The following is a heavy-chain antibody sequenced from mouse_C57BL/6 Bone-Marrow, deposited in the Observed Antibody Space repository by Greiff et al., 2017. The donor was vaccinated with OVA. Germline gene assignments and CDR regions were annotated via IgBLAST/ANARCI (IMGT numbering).Heavy chain of an antibody. CDR3: ARHAGLDYAMDY. Sequence: EVQLVESGGDLVKPGGSLKLSCAASGFTFSSYGMSWVRQTPDKRLEWVATISSGGSYTYYPDSVKGRFTISRDNAKNTLYLQMSSLKSEDTAVYYCARHAGLDYAMDYWGQGTSVTVSS. J-gene: IGHJ4*01. CDR1: GFTFSSYG. CDR2: ISSGGSYT. V-gene: IGHV5-6*01.